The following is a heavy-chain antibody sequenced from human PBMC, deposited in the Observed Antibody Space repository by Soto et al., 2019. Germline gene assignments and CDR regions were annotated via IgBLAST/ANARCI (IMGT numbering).Heavy chain of an antibody. D-gene: IGHD2-21*02. CDR1: GYTFTSYA. CDR2: INAGNGNT. Sequence: QVQLVQSGAEEKKPGASVKVSCKASGYTFTSYAMHWVRQAPGKRLEGMGWINAGNGNTKYSQKFQGRVTSTRDTSASTAYMELSSLRSEDTAVYYCARAWVVVTAPDYWGQGTLVTVSS. CDR3: ARAWVVVTAPDY. J-gene: IGHJ4*02. V-gene: IGHV1-3*05.